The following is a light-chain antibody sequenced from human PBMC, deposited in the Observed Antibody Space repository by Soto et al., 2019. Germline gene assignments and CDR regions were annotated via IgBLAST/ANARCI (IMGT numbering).Light chain of an antibody. CDR1: SSDVGGYNY. CDR3: SSYCSSYAGNTVV. Sequence: QSVLTQPPSASGSPGQSVTISCTGTSSDVGGYNYVSWHQQHPGKAPKVMIYEVNKRPSGVPDRFSGSKSGNTASLIVSGLQAEDEADYYCSSYCSSYAGNTVVFGGGTKVTVL. J-gene: IGLJ2*01. V-gene: IGLV2-8*01. CDR2: EVN.